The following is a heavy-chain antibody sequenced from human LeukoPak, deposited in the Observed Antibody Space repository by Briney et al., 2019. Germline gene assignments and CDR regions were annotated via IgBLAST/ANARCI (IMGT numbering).Heavy chain of an antibody. Sequence: SETLSLTCAVYGGSFSGYYWSWLRQPPGKGLEWIGEINHSGSTNYNPSPKSRVTISVDTSKNQFSLKLSSVTAADTAVYYCARVKRWLPSFDLWGRGTLVTVSS. V-gene: IGHV4-34*01. J-gene: IGHJ2*01. CDR3: ARVKRWLPSFDL. CDR1: GGSFSGYY. D-gene: IGHD5-24*01. CDR2: INHSGST.